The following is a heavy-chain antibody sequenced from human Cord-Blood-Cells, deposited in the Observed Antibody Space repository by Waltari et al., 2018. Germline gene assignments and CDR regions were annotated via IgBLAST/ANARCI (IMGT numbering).Heavy chain of an antibody. CDR3: AHSSPGGDAFDI. CDR1: GFSPSISGVG. V-gene: IGHV2-5*02. J-gene: IGHJ3*02. Sequence: QITLKESGPTLVKPTQTLTLTCTSSGFSPSISGVGVGWIRQPPGKALEWLALIYWDDDKRYSPSLKSRLTITKDTSKNQVVLTMTNMDPVDTATYYCAHSSPGGDAFDIWGQGTMVTVSS. CDR2: IYWDDDK.